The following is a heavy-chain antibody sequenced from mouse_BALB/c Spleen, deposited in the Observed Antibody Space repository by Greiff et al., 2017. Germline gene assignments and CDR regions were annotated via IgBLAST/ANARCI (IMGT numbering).Heavy chain of an antibody. J-gene: IGHJ2*01. V-gene: IGHV1S135*01. CDR1: GYSFTSYY. Sequence: VQLQQSGPELMKPGASVKISCKASGYSFTSYYMHWVKQSHGKSLEWIGYIDPFNGGTSYNQKFKGKATLTVDKSSSTAYMHLSSLTSEDSAVYYCARDYGYDEGFDYWGQGTTLTVSS. CDR3: ARDYGYDEGFDY. D-gene: IGHD2-2*01. CDR2: IDPFNGGT.